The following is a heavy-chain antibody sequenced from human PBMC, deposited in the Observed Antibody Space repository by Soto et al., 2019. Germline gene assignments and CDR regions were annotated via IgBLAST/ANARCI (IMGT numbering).Heavy chain of an antibody. CDR3: ESLAIGTIIRGAPDF. CDR2: ISSGGSSI. D-gene: IGHD3-10*01. V-gene: IGHV3-11*01. Sequence: GGSLRLSCAASGFSFSGYYMTWIRQAPGKGLEWVSYISSGGSSIYYADSVKGRFTISRDNAKISLYLQMNSLRAEDTAMYYCESLAIGTIIRGAPDFWGQGTMVTVSS. J-gene: IGHJ4*02. CDR1: GFSFSGYY.